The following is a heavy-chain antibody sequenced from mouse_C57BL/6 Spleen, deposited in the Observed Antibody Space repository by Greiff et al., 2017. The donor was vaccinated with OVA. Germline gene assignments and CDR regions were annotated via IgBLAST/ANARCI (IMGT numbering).Heavy chain of an antibody. D-gene: IGHD1-1*01. J-gene: IGHJ4*01. CDR2: ISYDGSN. V-gene: IGHV3-6*01. CDR1: GYSITSGYY. CDR3: ARADYGSSYGGGYYAMDY. Sequence: DVKLQESGPGLVKPSQSLSLTCSVTGYSITSGYYWNWIRQFPGNKLEWMGYISYDGSNNYNPSLKNRISITRDTAKNQFFLKLNSVTTEDTATYYCARADYGSSYGGGYYAMDYWGQGTSVTVSS.